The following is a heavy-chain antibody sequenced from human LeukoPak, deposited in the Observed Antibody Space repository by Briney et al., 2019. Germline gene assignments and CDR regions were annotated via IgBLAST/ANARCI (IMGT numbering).Heavy chain of an antibody. Sequence: GGSLSLSCAGSGFTFSSYAMSSVRQAPGRGLEWVSGISGSGDSTAYADSVKGRFTISRDNSRKTLYLQMNGLRAEDAAIYFCANSVIRGARDSRVDYWGQGTLVSVSS. V-gene: IGHV3-23*01. CDR3: ANSVIRGARDSRVDY. CDR1: GFTFSSYA. D-gene: IGHD3-10*01. J-gene: IGHJ4*02. CDR2: ISGSGDST.